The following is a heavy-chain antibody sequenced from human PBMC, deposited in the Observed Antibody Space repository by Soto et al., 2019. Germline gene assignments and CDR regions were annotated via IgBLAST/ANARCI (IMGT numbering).Heavy chain of an antibody. Sequence: PSETLSLTCTVSGGSVSSGSYYWSWIRQPPGKGLEWIGYIYYSGSTNYNPSLKSRVTISVDTSKNQFSLKLSSVTAADTAVYYCARDRFGDSYGLDYYFDYWGQGTLVTVSS. CDR3: ARDRFGDSYGLDYYFDY. D-gene: IGHD5-18*01. CDR1: GGSVSSGSYY. CDR2: IYYSGST. V-gene: IGHV4-61*01. J-gene: IGHJ4*02.